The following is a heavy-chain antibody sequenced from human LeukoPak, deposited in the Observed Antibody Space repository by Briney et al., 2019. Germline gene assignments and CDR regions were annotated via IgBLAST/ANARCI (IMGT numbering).Heavy chain of an antibody. D-gene: IGHD4-17*01. V-gene: IGHV4-34*01. CDR1: GGSFSGYY. CDR3: ASSDYPPHFQH. CDR2: INHSGST. J-gene: IGHJ1*01. Sequence: SETLSLTCAVYGGSFSGYYWSWIRQSPGKGLEWIGEINHSGSTNYNPSLKSRVTISVDTSKNQFSLKLSSVTAADTAVYYCASSDYPPHFQHWGQGTLVTVSS.